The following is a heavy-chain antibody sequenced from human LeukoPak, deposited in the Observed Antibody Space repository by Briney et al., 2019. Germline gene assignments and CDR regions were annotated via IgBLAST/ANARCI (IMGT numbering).Heavy chain of an antibody. V-gene: IGHV3-23*01. CDR1: GFTFSSYA. D-gene: IGHD5-12*01. CDR3: AKVPMWIYPSYYFDY. J-gene: IGHJ4*02. CDR2: ISGSGGST. Sequence: GGSLKLSCAASGFTFSSYAMSWVRQAPGKGLEWVSAISGSGGSTYYADSVKGRFTISRDNSKNTLYLQMNSLRAEDTAVYYCAKVPMWIYPSYYFDYWGQGTLVTVSS.